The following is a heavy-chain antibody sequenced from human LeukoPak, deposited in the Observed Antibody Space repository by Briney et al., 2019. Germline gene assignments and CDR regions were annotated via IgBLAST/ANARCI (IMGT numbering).Heavy chain of an antibody. CDR3: TRDAQTGYWDY. Sequence: PGRSLRLSCAASGFTFSNYGIHWVRQAPGKGLEWVAIIWYDGSNKYYADSVKGRFTISRDNSKNTVYLQMNSLRAKDTAVYYCTRDAQTGYWDYWGQGTLVTVSS. CDR1: GFTFSNYG. D-gene: IGHD2-8*02. CDR2: IWYDGSNK. V-gene: IGHV3-33*01. J-gene: IGHJ4*02.